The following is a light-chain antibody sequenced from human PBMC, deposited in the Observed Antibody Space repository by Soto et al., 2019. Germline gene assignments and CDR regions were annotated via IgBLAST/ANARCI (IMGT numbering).Light chain of an antibody. V-gene: IGKV3-20*01. Sequence: RQSPGTLTLSRGERATLCXRASLSVSISYVAWYQQKPXKATXXXIYXASRRATGIPEMFSGSGYGTDFTITIRRLEAEAVEVDCWQQSGSSRTFGQGTRLEIK. CDR3: QQSGSSRT. CDR1: LSVSISY. J-gene: IGKJ5*01. CDR2: XAS.